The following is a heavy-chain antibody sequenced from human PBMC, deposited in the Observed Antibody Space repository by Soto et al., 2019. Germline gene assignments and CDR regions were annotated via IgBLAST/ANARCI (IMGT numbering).Heavy chain of an antibody. Sequence: SETLSLTCAVYGGSFSGYYWSWIRQPPGKGLEWIGEINHSGSTNYNPSLKSRVTISVDTSKNQFSLKLSSVTAADTAVYYCASSSPNIVVGYWGQGTLVTVSS. J-gene: IGHJ4*02. CDR1: GGSFSGYY. D-gene: IGHD2-15*01. CDR2: INHSGST. V-gene: IGHV4-34*01. CDR3: ASSSPNIVVGY.